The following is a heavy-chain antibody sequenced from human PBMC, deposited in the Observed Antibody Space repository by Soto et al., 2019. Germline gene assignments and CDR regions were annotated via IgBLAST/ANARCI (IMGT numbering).Heavy chain of an antibody. V-gene: IGHV3-64D*06. J-gene: IGHJ5*02. D-gene: IGHD2-2*01. Sequence: PGGSLRLSCSASGFTFSSYAMHWVRQAPGKGLEYVSAISSNGGSTYYADSVKGRFTISRDNSKNTLYLQMSSLRAEDTAVYYCVKGTHCSSTSCNWFDPWGQGTLVTVSS. CDR3: VKGTHCSSTSCNWFDP. CDR1: GFTFSSYA. CDR2: ISSNGGST.